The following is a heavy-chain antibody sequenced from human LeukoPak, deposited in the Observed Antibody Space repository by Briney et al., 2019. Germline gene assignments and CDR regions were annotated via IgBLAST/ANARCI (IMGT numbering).Heavy chain of an antibody. CDR1: GFTFSSYA. CDR3: ARDYGDPEDYYGTDV. D-gene: IGHD4-17*01. Sequence: GGSLRLSCAASGFTFSSYAMHWVRQAPGKGLEWVAVISYDGSNKYYADSVKGRFTISRDNSKNTLYLQMNSLRAEDTAVYYCARDYGDPEDYYGTDVWGQGTTVTVSS. V-gene: IGHV3-30-3*01. CDR2: ISYDGSNK. J-gene: IGHJ6*02.